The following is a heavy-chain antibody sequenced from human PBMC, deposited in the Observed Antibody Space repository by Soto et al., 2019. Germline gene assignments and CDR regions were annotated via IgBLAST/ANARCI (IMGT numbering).Heavy chain of an antibody. V-gene: IGHV4-59*08. D-gene: IGHD3-16*02. J-gene: IGHJ6*03. CDR1: VGSISSYY. Sequence: ETLSLTCTVSVGSISSYYWSWIRQPPGKGLEWIGYIYYSGSTNYNPSLKSRVTISVDTSKNQFSLKLSSVTAADTAVYYCARQAREIGVIRTYYYYMDVWGKGTTVTVSS. CDR3: ARQAREIGVIRTYYYYMDV. CDR2: IYYSGST.